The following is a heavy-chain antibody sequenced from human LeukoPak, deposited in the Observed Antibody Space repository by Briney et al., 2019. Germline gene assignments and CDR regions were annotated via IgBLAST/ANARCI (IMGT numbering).Heavy chain of an antibody. D-gene: IGHD2-15*01. V-gene: IGHV4-59*01. CDR1: GGSISSYY. Sequence: SETLSLTCTVSGGSISSYYWSWIRQPSGKGLEWIGYIYYNGSTNYNPSLKSRVTISVDTSKNQFSLKLSSVTAADTAVYYCASWPNCSGGSCYYYYGMDVWGKGTTVTVSS. J-gene: IGHJ6*04. CDR2: IYYNGST. CDR3: ASWPNCSGGSCYYYYGMDV.